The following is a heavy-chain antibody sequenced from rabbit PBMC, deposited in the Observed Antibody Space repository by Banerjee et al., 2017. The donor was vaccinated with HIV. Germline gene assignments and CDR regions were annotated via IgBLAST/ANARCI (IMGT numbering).Heavy chain of an antibody. D-gene: IGHD4-1*01. CDR3: ARDLAGVIGWNFNL. CDR2: IYTGDGNT. J-gene: IGHJ4*01. V-gene: IGHV1S40*01. CDR1: GFTLSSYW. Sequence: QSLEESGGDLVKPGASLTLTCKASGFTLSSYWICWVRQAPGKGLEWIACIYTGDGNTHYASWAKGRFTISKTSSTVTLQMTSLTAADTASYFCARDLAGVIGWNFNLWGPGTLVTVS.